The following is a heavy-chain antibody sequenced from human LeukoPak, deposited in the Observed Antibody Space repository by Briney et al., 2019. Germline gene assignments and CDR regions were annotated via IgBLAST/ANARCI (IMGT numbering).Heavy chain of an antibody. CDR2: INPSDDST. CDR3: ARAWRYTDWFDP. Sequence: ASVKVSCKASGYTFTNFYMHWERQAPGQGLEWMGIINPSDDSTIYAQKFQGRVTVTRDTSTSTVYMELSSLRSEDTAVYYCARAWRYTDWFDPWGQGTLVTVSS. V-gene: IGHV1-46*01. J-gene: IGHJ5*02. CDR1: GYTFTNFY. D-gene: IGHD1-14*01.